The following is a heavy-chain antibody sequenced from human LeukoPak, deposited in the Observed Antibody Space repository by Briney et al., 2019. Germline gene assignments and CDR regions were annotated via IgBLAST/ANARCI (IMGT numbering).Heavy chain of an antibody. CDR2: IRQGAREK. CDR3: ARATGRDGMDV. CDR1: GFTPSNYY. J-gene: IGHJ6*04. D-gene: IGHD1-14*01. Sequence: PRGSPRPSCVPSGFTPSNYYTSWDRQGLEKGLEWGANIRQGAREKYYVDSVKGRVTLSTDNAKNSMYLQMNSLRAEDTAVYYCARATGRDGMDVWGKGTTVTVSS. V-gene: IGHV3-7*03.